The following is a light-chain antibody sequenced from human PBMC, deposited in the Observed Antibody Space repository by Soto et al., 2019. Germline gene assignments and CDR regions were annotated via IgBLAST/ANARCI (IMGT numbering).Light chain of an antibody. CDR3: SSYTSSSTLYVV. CDR1: SSDVGGYNY. J-gene: IGLJ2*01. CDR2: EVS. V-gene: IGLV2-14*01. Sequence: QSALTQPASVSGSPGQSITISCTGTSSDVGGYNYVSWYQQHPGKAPKLMIYEVSNRPSGVSNRFSGSKSGNTASLTISGLQAEYEADYYCSSYTSSSTLYVVFGGGTQLTVL.